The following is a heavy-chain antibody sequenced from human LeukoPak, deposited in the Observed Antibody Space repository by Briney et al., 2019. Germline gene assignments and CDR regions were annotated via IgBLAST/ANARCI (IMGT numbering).Heavy chain of an antibody. CDR2: IYYSGST. J-gene: IGHJ4*02. CDR3: ARVYYYDNSGYGKDYFDY. CDR1: GGSISRGDYY. Sequence: SETLSLTCTVSGGSISRGDYYWSWARQPPGEGLEWLGYIYYSGSTYYNPSLKSQVTISVDTSKNQFSLKLSSVTAADTAVYYCARVYYYDNSGYGKDYFDYWGQGTLVTVSS. V-gene: IGHV4-30-4*01. D-gene: IGHD3-22*01.